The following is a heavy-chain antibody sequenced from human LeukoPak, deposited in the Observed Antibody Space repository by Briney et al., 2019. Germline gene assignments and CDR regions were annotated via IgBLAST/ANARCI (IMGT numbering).Heavy chain of an antibody. J-gene: IGHJ4*02. CDR1: GSTFSSYG. D-gene: IGHD3-3*01. V-gene: IGHV3-33*01. CDR3: ARDGSFWRGYPYYFDY. CDR2: IWYDGSNK. Sequence: GSLRLSCAASGSTFSSYGMHWVRQAPGKGLEWVAIIWYDGSNKYYADSVKGRFTISRDNSKNTLYLQVNSLRAEDTAVYYCARDGSFWRGYPYYFDYWGQGTLVTVSS.